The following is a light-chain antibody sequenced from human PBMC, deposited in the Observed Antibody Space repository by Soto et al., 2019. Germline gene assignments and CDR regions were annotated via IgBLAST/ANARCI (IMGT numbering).Light chain of an antibody. J-gene: IGKJ5*01. V-gene: IGKV3-20*01. CDR2: GAF. CDR3: QQHETLIT. Sequence: EIVLTQSPVNRSLSPGERATLSCRASQSLSSSYFAWYQHKPGQGPRLLIYGAFTRATGIPDRFSGSGSGTDFPLTISRMEPEYFAVYYCQQHETLITFGQGTRLEIK. CDR1: QSLSSSY.